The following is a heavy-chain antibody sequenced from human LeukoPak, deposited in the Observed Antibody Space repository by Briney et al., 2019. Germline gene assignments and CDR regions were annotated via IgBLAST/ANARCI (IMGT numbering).Heavy chain of an antibody. Sequence: GGSLGLSCAVSGITLSNYGMSWVRQAPGKGPEWVAGISDSGRSTNYADSVKGRFTISRDNPKNTLYLQMNSLRAEDTAVYFCAKRGVVIRVILVGFHKEAYYFDSWGQGALVTVSS. V-gene: IGHV3-23*01. CDR3: AKRGVVIRVILVGFHKEAYYFDS. D-gene: IGHD2-15*01. J-gene: IGHJ4*02. CDR2: ISDSGRST. CDR1: GITLSNYG.